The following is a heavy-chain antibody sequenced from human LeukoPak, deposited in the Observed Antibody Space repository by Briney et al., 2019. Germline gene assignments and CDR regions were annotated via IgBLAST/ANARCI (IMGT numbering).Heavy chain of an antibody. CDR3: ARRVTVIVAGSDAFDI. J-gene: IGHJ3*02. Sequence: GESLKISFQGSEYSFTSYWIGWVRQMPGKGLEWIGIIYPGDSDTRYSPSFQGQVTISADKSISTAYLQWSSLKASDTAMYYCARRVTVIVAGSDAFDIWGQGTMVTVSP. V-gene: IGHV5-51*01. CDR2: IYPGDSDT. CDR1: EYSFTSYW. D-gene: IGHD3-22*01.